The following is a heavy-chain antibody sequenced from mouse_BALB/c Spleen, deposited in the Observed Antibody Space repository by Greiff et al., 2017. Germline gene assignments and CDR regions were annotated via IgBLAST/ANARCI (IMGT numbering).Heavy chain of an antibody. CDR3: ARRDGNYGGYFDY. J-gene: IGHJ2*01. D-gene: IGHD2-1*01. Sequence: EVKLMESGGGLVKLGGSLKLSCAASGFTFSSYYMSWVRQTPEKRLELVAAINSNGGSTYYPDTVKGRFTISRDNAKNTLYLQMSSLKSEDTALYYCARRDGNYGGYFDYWGQGTTLTVSS. CDR2: INSNGGST. CDR1: GFTFSSYY. V-gene: IGHV5-6-2*01.